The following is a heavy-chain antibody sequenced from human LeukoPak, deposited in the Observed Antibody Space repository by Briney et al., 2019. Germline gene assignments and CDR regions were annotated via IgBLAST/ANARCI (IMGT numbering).Heavy chain of an antibody. CDR3: ARDLVGTTFDY. CDR2: LSYDGSYT. Sequence: GGSLRLSCAASGFIFSNYGMHWVRQAPGKGLECVASLSYDGSYTYYADSVKGRFTISRDNSKNTLYLQMNSLRAEDTAVYYCARDLVGTTFDYWGQGTLVTVSS. V-gene: IGHV3-30*03. CDR1: GFIFSNYG. J-gene: IGHJ4*02. D-gene: IGHD1-26*01.